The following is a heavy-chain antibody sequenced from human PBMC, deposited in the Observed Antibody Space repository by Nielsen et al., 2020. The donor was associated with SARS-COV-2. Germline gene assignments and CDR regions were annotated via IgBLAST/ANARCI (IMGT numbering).Heavy chain of an antibody. Sequence: PGKGLEWIGSIYYSGSTYYHPSLKSRVTISVDTSKNQFSLKLSSVTAADTAVYYCARSFHDYGDYRDYYYYGMDVWGQGTTVTVSS. CDR3: ARSFHDYGDYRDYYYYGMDV. CDR2: IYYSGST. D-gene: IGHD4-17*01. J-gene: IGHJ6*02. V-gene: IGHV4-39*01.